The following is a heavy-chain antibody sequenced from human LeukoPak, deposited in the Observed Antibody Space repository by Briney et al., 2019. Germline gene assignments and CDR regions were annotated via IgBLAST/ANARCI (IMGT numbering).Heavy chain of an antibody. V-gene: IGHV6-1*01. CDR3: ARSEYTYYYDSSGPHYFDY. D-gene: IGHD3-22*01. CDR2: TYYRSKWYN. Sequence: LSQTLSLTCAISGDSVSSNSAAWNWIRQSPSRGLEWLGRTYYRSKWYNDYAVSVKSRITINPDTSKNQFSLKLSSVTAADTAVYYCARSEYTYYYDSSGPHYFDYWGQGTLVTVSS. CDR1: GDSVSSNSAA. J-gene: IGHJ4*02.